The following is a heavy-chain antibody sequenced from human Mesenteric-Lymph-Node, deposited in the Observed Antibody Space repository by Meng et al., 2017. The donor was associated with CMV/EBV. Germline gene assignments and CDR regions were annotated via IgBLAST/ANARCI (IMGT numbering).Heavy chain of an antibody. J-gene: IGHJ4*02. CDR3: ARGLTTMSGVGFCDY. Sequence: GESLKISCTASGFSFNDYGMTWVRQAPGKGLEWVSGITWNGDYTAYADSVKGRFTISRDNAKNSLYLQMNSLRAEDTALYYCARGLTTMSGVGFCDYWGQGTLVTVSS. D-gene: IGHD4-17*01. V-gene: IGHV3-20*04. CDR1: GFSFNDYG. CDR2: ITWNGDYT.